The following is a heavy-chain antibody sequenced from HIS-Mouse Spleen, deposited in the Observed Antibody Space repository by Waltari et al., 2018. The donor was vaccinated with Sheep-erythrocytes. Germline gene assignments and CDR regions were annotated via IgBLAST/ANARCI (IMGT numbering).Heavy chain of an antibody. V-gene: IGHV3-21*01. CDR3: ARDSMGHDAFDI. Sequence: EVQLVESGGGLVKPGGSLRLSCAASGFTFSIYSMNWVRQDPGKGLEGFSAISSSSSYIYYADSVKGRFTISRDNAKNSLYLQMNSLRAEDTAVYYCARDSMGHDAFDIWGQGTMVTVSS. CDR1: GFTFSIYS. CDR2: ISSSSSYI. J-gene: IGHJ3*02. D-gene: IGHD3-10*01.